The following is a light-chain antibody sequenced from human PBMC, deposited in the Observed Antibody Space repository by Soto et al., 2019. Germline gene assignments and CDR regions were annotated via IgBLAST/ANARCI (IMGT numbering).Light chain of an antibody. CDR2: WAS. V-gene: IGKV4-1*01. J-gene: IGKJ2*01. CDR1: QSILYSSNNKNY. Sequence: DIVMTQSPDSLAVSLGERATINCKSSQSILYSSNNKNYLAWYQEKPGQPPKLLIYWASTRESGVPDRFSGAGSGTDFTLTISSRQAEDAAVYYCQQYYGPPHTFGQGTKLEIK. CDR3: QQYYGPPHT.